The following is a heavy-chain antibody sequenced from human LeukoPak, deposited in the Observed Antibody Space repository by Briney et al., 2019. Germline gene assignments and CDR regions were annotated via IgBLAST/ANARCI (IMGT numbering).Heavy chain of an antibody. J-gene: IGHJ4*02. V-gene: IGHV3-53*01. Sequence: PGGSLRLSCEVSGFSVDGNYMTWVRQVPGRGLEWVALIFSGDSTDYPDSVKGRFTISRDKSKNTLHLQMDSLRPEDPAMSYCALTYYFDRRGYSYFAYWGQGALVTVSS. CDR3: ALTYYFDRRGYSYFAY. CDR2: IFSGDST. D-gene: IGHD3-22*01. CDR1: GFSVDGNY.